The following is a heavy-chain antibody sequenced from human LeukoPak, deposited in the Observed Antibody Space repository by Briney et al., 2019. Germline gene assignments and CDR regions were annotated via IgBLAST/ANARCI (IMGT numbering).Heavy chain of an antibody. CDR2: ISAYNGNT. Sequence: ASGKVSCKASGYRFTSYGISWVRHAPGQGLEWMGWISAYNGNTNYVQKLQGRVTMTTDTSTSTAYMELRSLRSDDTAVYYCARDRVSLWFGELLYWGQGTLVTVSS. J-gene: IGHJ4*02. D-gene: IGHD3-10*01. CDR3: ARDRVSLWFGELLY. V-gene: IGHV1-18*01. CDR1: GYRFTSYG.